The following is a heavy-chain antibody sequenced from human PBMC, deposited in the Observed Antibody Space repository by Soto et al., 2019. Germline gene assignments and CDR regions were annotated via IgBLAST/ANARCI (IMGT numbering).Heavy chain of an antibody. J-gene: IGHJ3*02. V-gene: IGHV4-30-4*01. CDR3: ARAPTDGYSRNAFDI. D-gene: IGHD4-4*01. CDR2: IYYSGST. CDR1: GGSISTGDYY. Sequence: TSETLSLTCTFSGGSISTGDYYWSWIRQPPGKGLEWIGYIYYSGSTYYNPSLKSRVIISVDTSKNHFSLKLSSVTAADTAVYYCARAPTDGYSRNAFDIWGQGTMVTVSS.